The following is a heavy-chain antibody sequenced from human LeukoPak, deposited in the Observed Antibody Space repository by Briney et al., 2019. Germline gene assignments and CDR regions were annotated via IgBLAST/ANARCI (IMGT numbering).Heavy chain of an antibody. Sequence: PGGSLRLSCAASGFTFNSNAMSWVRQAPGKGLEWVSTISVSGGSTYYADSVKGRVTISRDNSKNTLFLQMNSLSPDDTAVYYCARGVEPLAANTLAYWGQGTLVTVSS. CDR2: ISVSGGST. J-gene: IGHJ4*02. CDR3: ARGVEPLAANTLAY. CDR1: GFTFNSNA. D-gene: IGHD1-14*01. V-gene: IGHV3-23*01.